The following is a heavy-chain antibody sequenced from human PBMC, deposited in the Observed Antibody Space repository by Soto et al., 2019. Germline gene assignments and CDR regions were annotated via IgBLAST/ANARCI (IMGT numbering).Heavy chain of an antibody. D-gene: IGHD6-19*01. CDR1: GFTFSSYA. CDR3: ARDQIAVAGSIDY. CDR2: ISYDGSNK. Sequence: QVQLVESGGGVVQPGRSLSLSCAASGFTFSSYAMHWVRQAPGKGLEWVAVISYDGSNKYYADSVKGRFTISRDNSKNTLYLQMNSLRAEDTAVYYCARDQIAVAGSIDYWGQGTLVTVSA. V-gene: IGHV3-30-3*01. J-gene: IGHJ4*02.